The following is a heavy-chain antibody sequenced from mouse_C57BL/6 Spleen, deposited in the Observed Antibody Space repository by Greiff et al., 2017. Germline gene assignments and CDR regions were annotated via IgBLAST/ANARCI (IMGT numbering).Heavy chain of an antibody. Sequence: EVQLQQSGPELVKPGASVKISCKASGYTFTDYYMNWVKQSHGQSLEWIGDINPNNGGTSYNQKFKGKATLTVDKSSSTAYMELRSLTSEDSAVXYCARPYYSLYAKDYWGQGTSVTVSS. J-gene: IGHJ4*01. D-gene: IGHD2-12*01. CDR2: INPNNGGT. CDR3: ARPYYSLYAKDY. V-gene: IGHV1-26*01. CDR1: GYTFTDYY.